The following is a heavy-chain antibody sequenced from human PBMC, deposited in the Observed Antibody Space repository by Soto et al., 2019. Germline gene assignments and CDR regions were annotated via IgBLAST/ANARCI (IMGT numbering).Heavy chain of an antibody. CDR3: AKDDYGDSIDY. J-gene: IGHJ4*01. D-gene: IGHD4-17*01. V-gene: IGHV3-33*06. Sequence: LRLSCAASGFTFSSYGMHWVRQAPGKGLEWVAVIWYDGSNKYYADSVKGRFTISRDNSKNTLYLQMNSLRAEDTAVYYCAKDDYGDSIDYWGHGTLVTVSS. CDR1: GFTFSSYG. CDR2: IWYDGSNK.